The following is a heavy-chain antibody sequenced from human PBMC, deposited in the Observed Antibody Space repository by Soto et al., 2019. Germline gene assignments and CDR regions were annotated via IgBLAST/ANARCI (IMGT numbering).Heavy chain of an antibody. V-gene: IGHV4-59*01. CDR3: ARTGGGSSSRYGAPYYFDY. D-gene: IGHD6-13*01. CDR1: GGSISSYY. CDR2: IYYSGST. Sequence: SETLSLTCTVSGGSISSYYWSWIRQPPGKGLEWIGYIYYSGSTNYNPSLKSRVTISVDTSKNQFSLKLSSVTAADTAVYYCARTGGGSSSRYGAPYYFDYWGQGTLVTVSS. J-gene: IGHJ4*02.